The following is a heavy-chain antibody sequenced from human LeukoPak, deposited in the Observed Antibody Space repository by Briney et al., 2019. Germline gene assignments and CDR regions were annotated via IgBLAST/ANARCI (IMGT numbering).Heavy chain of an antibody. V-gene: IGHV4-61*02. CDR1: GGSISSGSYY. J-gene: IGHJ4*02. Sequence: PSETLSLTCTVSGGSISSGSYYWRWIRQPAGKGLEWIGRIYTSGSTNYNPSLKSRVTISVDTSKNQFSLKLSSVTAADTAVYYCAREGIVVVLCDYWGQGTLVSVSS. CDR3: AREGIVVVLCDY. CDR2: IYTSGST. D-gene: IGHD3-22*01.